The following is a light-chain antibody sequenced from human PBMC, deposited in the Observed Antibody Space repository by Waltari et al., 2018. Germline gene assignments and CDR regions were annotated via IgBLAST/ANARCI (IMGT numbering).Light chain of an antibody. J-gene: IGKJ4*01. Sequence: DIVMTQSPDSLAVSLGDGANINSKSSQTISYSSNNKNYLAWYQKKPGQPPKLLIYWASTRESGVPDRFSGSGSGTDFTLTISSLQAADVAVYYCQQYYSTPLTFGGGTKVEIK. V-gene: IGKV4-1*01. CDR3: QQYYSTPLT. CDR1: QTISYSSNNKNY. CDR2: WAS.